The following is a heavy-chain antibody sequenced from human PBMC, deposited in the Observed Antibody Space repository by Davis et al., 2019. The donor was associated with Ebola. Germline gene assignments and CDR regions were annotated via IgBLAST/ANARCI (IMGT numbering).Heavy chain of an antibody. D-gene: IGHD2-2*01. Sequence: GESLKTPCAASGFIFRNWGMTWVRQVPGKGLECVAAISMSGGSTDYADSVKGRFTISRDNSKNMLYLQMNSLRVEDTALYYCVQDTTSCHVWGQGTLITVSS. CDR1: GFIFRNWG. CDR3: VQDTTSCHV. J-gene: IGHJ4*02. V-gene: IGHV3-23*01. CDR2: ISMSGGST.